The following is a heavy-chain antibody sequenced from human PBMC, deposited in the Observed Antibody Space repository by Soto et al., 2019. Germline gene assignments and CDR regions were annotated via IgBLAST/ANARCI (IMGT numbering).Heavy chain of an antibody. J-gene: IGHJ4*02. CDR1: GFTFTSSS. Sequence: GASVKVSCKASGFTFTSSSVQWVLQARGQRLEWIGWIVVGSGNTNYAQKFQERVTITRDMSTSTAYMELSSLRSEDTAVYYCAACELRFLEWSSYYFDYWGQGTLVTVSS. CDR3: AACELRFLEWSSYYFDY. D-gene: IGHD3-3*01. V-gene: IGHV1-58*01. CDR2: IVVGSGNT.